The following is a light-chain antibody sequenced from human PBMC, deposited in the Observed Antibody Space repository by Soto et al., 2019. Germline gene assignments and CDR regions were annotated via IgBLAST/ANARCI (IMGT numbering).Light chain of an antibody. CDR1: QSLTIN. Sequence: ENVLTQSPGTLSLSPGERAILSCRASQSLTINLAWYQQKPGQAPRLLIHDASTRATGIPARFSGSGSGTEFTLTISSLQSEDFAVYYCQQYDDWPLTFGQGTRLEI. V-gene: IGKV3-15*01. CDR2: DAS. CDR3: QQYDDWPLT. J-gene: IGKJ5*01.